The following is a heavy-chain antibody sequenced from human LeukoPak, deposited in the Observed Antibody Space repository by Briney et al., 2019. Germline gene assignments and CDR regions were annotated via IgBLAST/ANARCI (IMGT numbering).Heavy chain of an antibody. CDR2: ISGSGGST. D-gene: IGHD3-3*01. J-gene: IGHJ4*02. Sequence: GGSLRLSCAASGYTFSSYAMSWVRQAPGKGLEWVSAISGSGGSTYYADSVKGRFTISRDNSKNTLYLQMNSLRAEDTAVYYCAKVAIFGVVIPFYFDYWGQGTLVTVSS. V-gene: IGHV3-23*01. CDR3: AKVAIFGVVIPFYFDY. CDR1: GYTFSSYA.